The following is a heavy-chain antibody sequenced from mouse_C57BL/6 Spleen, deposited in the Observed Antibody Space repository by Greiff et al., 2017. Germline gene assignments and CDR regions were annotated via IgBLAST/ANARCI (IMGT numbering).Heavy chain of an antibody. CDR1: GYSFTGYY. Sequence: EVQLQQSGPELVKPGASVKISCKASGYSFTGYYMNWVKQSPEKSLEWIGEINPSTGGTTYNQKFKAKATLTVDKSSSTAYMQLKSLTSEDSAVYYCARLGGSSYYFDYWGQGTTLTVSS. CDR2: INPSTGGT. CDR3: ARLGGSSYYFDY. V-gene: IGHV1-42*01. J-gene: IGHJ2*01. D-gene: IGHD1-1*01.